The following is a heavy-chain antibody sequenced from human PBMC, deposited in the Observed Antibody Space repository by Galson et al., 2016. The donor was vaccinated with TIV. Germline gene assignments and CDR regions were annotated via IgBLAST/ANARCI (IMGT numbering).Heavy chain of an antibody. CDR1: GFSLNTGGMR. CDR3: ARSTARGACIDY. CDR2: IDWDDDK. D-gene: IGHD3-10*01. V-gene: IGHV2-70*04. J-gene: IGHJ4*02. Sequence: PALVKPTQTLTLTCTFSGFSLNTGGMRVSWIRQPPGKALGWLARIDWDDDKFYSTSLKSRLTISKDTSKNQVVLRMMNLDPEDTATYFCARSTARGACIDYWGQGTLVTVSS.